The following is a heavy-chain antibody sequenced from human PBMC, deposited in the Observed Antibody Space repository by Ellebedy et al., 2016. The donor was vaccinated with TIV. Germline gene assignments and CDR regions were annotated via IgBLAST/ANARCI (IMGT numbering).Heavy chain of an antibody. D-gene: IGHD3-10*01. Sequence: ASVKVSCKTSGYTFSSYGIGWVRQAPGQGLEWMGSISAYTGDTNYAQNLQGRVTMTTDTSTSTAYMELRSLRSDDTAVYYCARDMVQGMVARYVWFDYWGQGTQVTVSS. CDR2: ISAYTGDT. V-gene: IGHV1-18*04. CDR1: GYTFSSYG. J-gene: IGHJ5*01. CDR3: ARDMVQGMVARYVWFDY.